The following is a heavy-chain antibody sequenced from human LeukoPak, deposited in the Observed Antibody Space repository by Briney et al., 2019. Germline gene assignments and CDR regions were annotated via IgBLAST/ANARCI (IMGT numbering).Heavy chain of an antibody. CDR1: GYTFTGYY. J-gene: IGHJ6*03. CDR3: ARDPYGRNYYHYMDV. V-gene: IGHV1-2*02. Sequence: ASVKVSCKASGYTFTGYYMHWVRQAPGQGLEWMGWINPNSGGTNYAQKFQGRVTMTRDTSISTAYMELSRLRSDDTAVYYCARDPYGRNYYHYMDVWGKGTTVTISS. CDR2: INPNSGGT. D-gene: IGHD4-17*01.